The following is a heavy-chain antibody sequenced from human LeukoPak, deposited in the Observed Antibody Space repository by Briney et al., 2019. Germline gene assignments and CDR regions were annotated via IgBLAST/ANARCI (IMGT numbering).Heavy chain of an antibody. CDR3: ARESYYGSGSPWTYYFDY. Sequence: ASVKVSCKASGYTFTSYGISWVRQAPGQGLEWMGWISAYNGNTSYAQKLQGRVTMTTDTSPSTAYMELRSLRSDDTAVYYCARESYYGSGSPWTYYFDYWGQGTLVTVSS. CDR1: GYTFTSYG. D-gene: IGHD3-10*01. J-gene: IGHJ4*02. CDR2: ISAYNGNT. V-gene: IGHV1-18*01.